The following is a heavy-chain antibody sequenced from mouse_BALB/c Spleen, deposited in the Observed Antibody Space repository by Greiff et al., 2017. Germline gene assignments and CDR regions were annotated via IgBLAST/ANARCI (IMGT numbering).Heavy chain of an antibody. CDR3: ARDGITTGDAMDY. D-gene: IGHD1-1*01. Sequence: EVMLVESGGGLVKPGGSLKLSCAASGFTFSDYYMYWVRQTPEKRLEWVATISDGGSYTYYPDSVKGRFTISRDNAKNNLYLQMSSLKSEDTAMYYCARDGITTGDAMDYWGQGTSVTVSS. V-gene: IGHV5-4*02. CDR1: GFTFSDYY. CDR2: ISDGGSYT. J-gene: IGHJ4*01.